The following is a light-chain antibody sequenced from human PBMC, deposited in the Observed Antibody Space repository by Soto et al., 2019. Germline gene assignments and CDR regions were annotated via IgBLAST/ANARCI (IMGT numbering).Light chain of an antibody. CDR1: QSVSSN. V-gene: IGKV3-15*01. CDR3: HQYNNWPPS. CDR2: GAS. J-gene: IGKJ4*01. Sequence: EIVMTQSPGTLSLSQGERATVSCRASQSVSSNLAWYQQKPGQAPRLLIYGASTRATGIPARFSGSGSGTEFTLTISSLQSEDFAVYYCHQYNNWPPSFGGGTKVDI.